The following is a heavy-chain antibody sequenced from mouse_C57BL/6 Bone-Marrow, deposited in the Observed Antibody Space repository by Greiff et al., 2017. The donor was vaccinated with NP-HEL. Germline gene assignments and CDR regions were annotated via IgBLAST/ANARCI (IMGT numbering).Heavy chain of an antibody. V-gene: IGHV5-4*01. D-gene: IGHD2-4*01. CDR3: AREATMTTRGAWFAY. J-gene: IGHJ3*01. CDR1: GFTFSSYA. Sequence: EVQRVESGGGLVKPGGSLKLSCAASGFTFSSYAMSWVRQTPEKRLEWVATISAGGSYTYYPDNVKGRFTISRDNAKNNLYLQMSHLKSEDTAMYYCAREATMTTRGAWFAYWGQGTLVTVSA. CDR2: ISAGGSYT.